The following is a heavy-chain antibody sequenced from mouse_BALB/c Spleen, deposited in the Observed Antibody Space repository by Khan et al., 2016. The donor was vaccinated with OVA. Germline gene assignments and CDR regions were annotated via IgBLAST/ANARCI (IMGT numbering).Heavy chain of an antibody. V-gene: IGHV5-17*02. CDR1: GFTFSSFG. CDR2: ISSGSHTI. CDR3: ERDYGYYFDY. J-gene: IGHJ2*01. D-gene: IGHD1-2*01. Sequence: EVELVESGGGLVQPGGSRKLSCAASGFTFSSFGMHWVRQAPEKGLEWVAYISSGSHTIYYADTLKGRFTISSDNPKNTLFLQMTSLRSEDTAMYFCERDYGYYFDYWGQGTTLTVSS.